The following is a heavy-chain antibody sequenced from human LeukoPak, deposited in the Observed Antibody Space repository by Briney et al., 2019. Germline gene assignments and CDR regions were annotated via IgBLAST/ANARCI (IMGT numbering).Heavy chain of an antibody. CDR2: IRYDGSNK. J-gene: IGHJ4*02. V-gene: IGHV3-30*02. CDR3: AKGELRFFDY. Sequence: GGSLRLSCAASGFTFSSYGMHWVRQAPGKGLEWVAFIRYDGSNKYYADSVKGRFTISRDNSKNTLYLQMNSLGAEDTAVYYCAKGELRFFDYWGQGTLVTVSS. D-gene: IGHD1-26*01. CDR1: GFTFSSYG.